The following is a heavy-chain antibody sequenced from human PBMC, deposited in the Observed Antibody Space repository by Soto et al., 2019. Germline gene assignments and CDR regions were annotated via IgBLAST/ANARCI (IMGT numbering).Heavy chain of an antibody. J-gene: IGHJ4*02. V-gene: IGHV3-30*18. Sequence: QVQLVESGGGVVQPGRSLRLSCAASGFTFSSYGMHWVRQAPGKGLEWVAVISYDGSNKYYADSVKGRFTISRDNSKNTRYLQMNSLRAEDTAVYYCAKDLEGGSGSYPLYWGQGTLVTVSS. CDR2: ISYDGSNK. CDR3: AKDLEGGSGSYPLY. D-gene: IGHD3-10*01. CDR1: GFTFSSYG.